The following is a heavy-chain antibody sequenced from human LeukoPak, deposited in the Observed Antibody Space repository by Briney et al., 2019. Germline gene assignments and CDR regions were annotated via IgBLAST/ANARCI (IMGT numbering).Heavy chain of an antibody. CDR1: GFNLRSYW. D-gene: IGHD3-16*01. CDR2: INQDGHQK. V-gene: IGHV3-7*01. Sequence: GESLRLSCAASGFNLRSYWMTWVRQAPGKGQEWVANINQDGHQKHYVDHEKGQLTCSRDNAKDSLYLQMNSLRAEDTAVYYCARDATRGGDFDYWGQGTLVTVSS. CDR3: ARDATRGGDFDY. J-gene: IGHJ4*02.